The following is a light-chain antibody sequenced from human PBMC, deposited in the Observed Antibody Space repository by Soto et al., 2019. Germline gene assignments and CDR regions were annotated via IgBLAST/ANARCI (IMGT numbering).Light chain of an antibody. CDR3: QQYNRLIT. Sequence: DHQMSQSPSIFSESVGASVPLTCRASQTIDSWVAWYQQKPGKAPKLLVYDATSLESGVSSRFSGSGYGTDFTLSINNLQPDDFATYYCQQYNRLITFGQGSRLEI. CDR1: QTIDSW. J-gene: IGKJ5*01. CDR2: DAT. V-gene: IGKV1-5*01.